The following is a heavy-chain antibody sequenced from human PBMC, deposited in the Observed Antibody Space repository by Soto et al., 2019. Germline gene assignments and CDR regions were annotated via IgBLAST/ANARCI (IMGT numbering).Heavy chain of an antibody. V-gene: IGHV1-8*01. CDR1: GYTFTSYD. J-gene: IGHJ5*02. CDR3: ARERTRGFDP. Sequence: QVKLVQSGAEVKKPGASVKVSCKASGYTFTSYDINWVRQATGQGLEWMGWMNPNSGNTAYAQKFLGRVTMTRNTSISTAYTELTSLRSEATAVYYCARERTRGFDPWGQGTLVTVSS. CDR2: MNPNSGNT.